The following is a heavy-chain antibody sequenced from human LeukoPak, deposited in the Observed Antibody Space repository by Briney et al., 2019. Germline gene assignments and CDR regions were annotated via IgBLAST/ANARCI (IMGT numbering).Heavy chain of an antibody. CDR3: ARGDGGSGRGWFDP. D-gene: IGHD6-19*01. V-gene: IGHV3-53*01. Sequence: PGGSLRLSCAASGFIVSTTYMSWVRQAPGKGLEWVSVIYSGGSTYYADSVKGRFTISRDSSKNTLSLQMNRLRAEDTAVYYCARGDGGSGRGWFDPWGQGTLVTVSS. J-gene: IGHJ5*02. CDR2: IYSGGST. CDR1: GFIVSTTY.